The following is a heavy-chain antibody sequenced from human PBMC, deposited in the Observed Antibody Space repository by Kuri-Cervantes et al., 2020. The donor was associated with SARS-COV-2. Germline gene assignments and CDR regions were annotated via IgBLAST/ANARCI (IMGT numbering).Heavy chain of an antibody. CDR1: GYTFTSYY. CDR2: INPSGSGT. J-gene: IGHJ4*02. V-gene: IGHV1-46*01. D-gene: IGHD2-15*01. CDR3: VVGFFSSRKWDY. Sequence: ASVKVSCKASGYTFTSYYMHWVRQAPGQGLEWMGIINPSGSGTRYPQRFQDRISMTRDTSTSTVYMELSSLTSEDTAVYYCVVGFFSSRKWDYWGQGTLVTVS.